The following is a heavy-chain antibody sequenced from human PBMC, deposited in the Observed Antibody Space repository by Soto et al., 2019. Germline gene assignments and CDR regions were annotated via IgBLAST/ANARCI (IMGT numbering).Heavy chain of an antibody. J-gene: IGHJ6*02. D-gene: IGHD3-3*01. CDR2: ISDSGGKT. CDR3: AKDRKLYGV. CDR1: GFTFSDYA. V-gene: IGHV3-23*01. Sequence: GGSLRLSCAASGFTFSDYAMSWVRQAPGKGLEWVSAISDSGGKTYYADSVKGRFTISRDNSKNTLYLQMSSLRADDTAVYYCAKDRKLYGVWGQGTTVTVSS.